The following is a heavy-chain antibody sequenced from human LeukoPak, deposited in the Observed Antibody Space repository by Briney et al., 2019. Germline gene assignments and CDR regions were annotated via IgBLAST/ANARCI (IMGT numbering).Heavy chain of an antibody. D-gene: IGHD6-19*01. J-gene: IGHJ5*02. CDR1: GGSISSYY. CDR2: IYYSGST. Sequence: SETLSLTCTVSGGSISSYYWSWIRQPPGKGLEWIGYIYYSGSTNYNPSLKGRVTISVDTSKNQFSLKLSSVTAADTAVYYCARGLAVAGTWGQGTLVTVSS. V-gene: IGHV4-59*01. CDR3: ARGLAVAGT.